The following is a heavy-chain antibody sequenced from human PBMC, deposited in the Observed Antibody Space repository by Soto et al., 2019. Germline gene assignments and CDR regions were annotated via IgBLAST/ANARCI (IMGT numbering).Heavy chain of an antibody. D-gene: IGHD2-21*01. CDR2: ISYDGSSQ. V-gene: IGHV3-30*18. CDR3: AKANAHIPFHS. CDR1: GFTFSSDG. J-gene: IGHJ4*02. Sequence: QVQLVESGGGVVQPGRSLRLSCAASGFTFSSDGMHWVRQAPGKGLEWVAVISYDGSSQYYAVSVQGRFAISRDNSKNTLYLQMNSLRPEDTALYYCAKANAHIPFHSWGQGTLVTVSS.